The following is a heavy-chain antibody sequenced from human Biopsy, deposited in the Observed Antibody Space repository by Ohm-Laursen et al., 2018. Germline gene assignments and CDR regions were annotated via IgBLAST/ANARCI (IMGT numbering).Heavy chain of an antibody. J-gene: IGHJ4*02. CDR2: IYSGGNT. CDR3: ARGRRTSGWPYFDN. V-gene: IGHV4-61*01. CDR1: GDSLSSGPDN. D-gene: IGHD6-19*01. Sequence: TLSLTCTVSGDSLSSGPDNWSWIRQSPGQGLEYIGFIYSGGNTNYNPSLKNRVTMSVDASKNQFYLKLYSVTAADTAVYYCARGRRTSGWPYFDNWGQGVLVIVSP.